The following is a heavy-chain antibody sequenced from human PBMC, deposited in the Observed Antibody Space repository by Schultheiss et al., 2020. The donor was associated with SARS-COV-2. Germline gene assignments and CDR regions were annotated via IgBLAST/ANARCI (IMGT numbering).Heavy chain of an antibody. Sequence: SETLSLTCTVSGDSIRSYYWSWIRQPPGKGLEWIGYIDYSGRIFYNPSLKSRVTISVDTSKNQFSLKLTSVTIADTALYYCARLYSNSCYWGPGTLVTVSS. CDR3: ARLYSNSCY. D-gene: IGHD6-13*01. CDR1: GDSIRSYY. CDR2: IDYSGRI. V-gene: IGHV4-59*12. J-gene: IGHJ4*02.